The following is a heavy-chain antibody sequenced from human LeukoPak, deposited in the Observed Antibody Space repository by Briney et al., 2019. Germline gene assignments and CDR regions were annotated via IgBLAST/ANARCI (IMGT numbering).Heavy chain of an antibody. J-gene: IGHJ4*02. CDR1: GYTLTGYY. Sequence: ASVKVSCKASGYTLTGYYMHWVRQAPGQGLEWMGWINPNSGGTNYAQKFQGRVTMTRDTSISTAYMELSRLRSDDTAVYYCARDLGDSSGWYRDDYWGQGTLVTVSS. V-gene: IGHV1-2*02. CDR3: ARDLGDSSGWYRDDY. D-gene: IGHD6-19*01. CDR2: INPNSGGT.